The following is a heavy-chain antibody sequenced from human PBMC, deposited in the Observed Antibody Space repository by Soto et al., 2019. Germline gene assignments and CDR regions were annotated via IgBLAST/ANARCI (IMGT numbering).Heavy chain of an antibody. D-gene: IGHD3-9*01. J-gene: IGHJ6*03. CDR3: ARLDYDILTGASYYMDV. V-gene: IGHV4-59*08. CDR2: IYYSGST. Sequence: SETLSLTCTVSGGSISSYYWSWIRQPPGKGLEWIGYIYYSGSTNYNPSLKSRVTISVDTSKNQFSLKLSSVTAADTAVYYCARLDYDILTGASYYMDVWGKGTTVTV. CDR1: GGSISSYY.